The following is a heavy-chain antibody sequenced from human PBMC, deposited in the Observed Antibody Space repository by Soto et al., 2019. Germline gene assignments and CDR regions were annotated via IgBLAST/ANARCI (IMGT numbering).Heavy chain of an antibody. J-gene: IGHJ4*02. V-gene: IGHV4-30-2*03. CDR2: LYPSVIT. CDR1: GGSISSGGYS. D-gene: IGHD6-19*01. Sequence: SETLSLTCAVSGGSISSGGYSWSWIRQPPGKGLEWIGCLYPSVITTHNPSLGSRITISVDGPNNKFSLEVTSVTAADTGFYYCARQMSSGLWAFDYWGQGTLVTVSS. CDR3: ARQMSSGLWAFDY.